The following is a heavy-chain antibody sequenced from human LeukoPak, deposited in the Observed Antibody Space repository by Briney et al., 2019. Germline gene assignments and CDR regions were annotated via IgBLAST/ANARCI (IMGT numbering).Heavy chain of an antibody. CDR3: ARERGSGSYVENFDY. V-gene: IGHV3-64*04. D-gene: IGHD1-26*01. J-gene: IGHJ4*02. CDR1: GFTFSSYA. CDR2: ISSNGGST. Sequence: GGSLRLSCAASGFTFSSYAMHWVRQAPGKGLEYVSAISSNGGSTYYADSVKGRFTISRDNSKNTVHLQMNSLRAEDTAVYYCARERGSGSYVENFDYWGQGTLVTVSS.